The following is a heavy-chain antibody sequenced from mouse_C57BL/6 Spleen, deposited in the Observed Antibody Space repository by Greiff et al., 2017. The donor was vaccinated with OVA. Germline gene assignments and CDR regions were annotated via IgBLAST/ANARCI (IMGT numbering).Heavy chain of an antibody. V-gene: IGHV2-6*01. D-gene: IGHD2-2*01. CDR3: ATSTMVTSAMDY. CDR2: IWGVGST. J-gene: IGHJ4*01. CDR1: GFSLTSSG. Sequence: VQRVESGPGLVAPSPSLSITCTVSGFSLTSSGVDWVRQSPGKGLEWLGVIWGVGSTNYNSAINSRLGISKDNSKSQVFLKRNSLQTDDTAMYYCATSTMVTSAMDYWGQGTSVTVSS.